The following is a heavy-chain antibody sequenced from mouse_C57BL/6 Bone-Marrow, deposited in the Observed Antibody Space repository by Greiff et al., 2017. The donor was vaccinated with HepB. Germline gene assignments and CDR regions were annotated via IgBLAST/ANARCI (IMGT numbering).Heavy chain of an antibody. CDR1: GYTFTSYW. V-gene: IGHV1-59*01. CDR3: ARPRRYGSSYVAY. Sequence: VQLQQPGAELVRPGTSVKLSCKASGYTFTSYWMHWVKQRPGQGLEWIGVIDPSDSYTNYNQKFKGKATLTVDTSSSTAYMQLSSLTSEDSAVYYCARPRRYGSSYVAYWGQGTLVTVSA. D-gene: IGHD1-1*01. J-gene: IGHJ3*01. CDR2: IDPSDSYT.